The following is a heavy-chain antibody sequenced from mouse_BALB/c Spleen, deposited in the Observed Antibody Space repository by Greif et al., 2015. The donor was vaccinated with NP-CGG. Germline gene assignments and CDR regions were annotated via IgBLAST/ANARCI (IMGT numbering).Heavy chain of an antibody. V-gene: IGHV2-9*02. CDR1: GFSLTSYG. J-gene: IGHJ4*01. CDR2: IWAGGST. CDR3: ARDGYDAMDY. Sequence: QVQLQQSGPGLVAPSQSLSITCTVSGFSLTSYGVHWVSQPPGKGLEWLGVIWAGGSTNYNSALMSRLSISKDNSKSQVFVKMNSLQTDDTAMYYCARDGYDAMDYWGQGTSVTVSS.